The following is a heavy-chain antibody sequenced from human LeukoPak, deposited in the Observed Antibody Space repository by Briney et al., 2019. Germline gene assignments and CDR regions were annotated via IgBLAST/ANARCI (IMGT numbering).Heavy chain of an antibody. J-gene: IGHJ4*02. Sequence: SETLSLTCTVSGYSVSNGYYWGWIRQPPGKGLEFIGSVYHGGNTYYNPSLKSRVTISVDTSKNQFSLKLSSVTAADTAVYYRARVSYDFWSGYYEDYWGQGTLVTVSS. V-gene: IGHV4-38-2*02. CDR1: GYSVSNGYY. CDR3: ARVSYDFWSGYYEDY. D-gene: IGHD3-3*01. CDR2: VYHGGNT.